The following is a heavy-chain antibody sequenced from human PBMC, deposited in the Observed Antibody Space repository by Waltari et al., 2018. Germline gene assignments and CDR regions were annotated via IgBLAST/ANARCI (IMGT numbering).Heavy chain of an antibody. D-gene: IGHD2-2*01. Sequence: QVQLVQSGAEVKKPGASVKVSCKASGYTFTSYGISWVRQAPGQGLEWMGWISAYNGNTNYAQKLQGRVTMTTDTSTSTAYMELRSLRSDDTAVYYCASSDIVVVPAATDYYYYGMDVWGQGTTVTVSS. CDR3: ASSDIVVVPAATDYYYYGMDV. V-gene: IGHV1-18*01. CDR1: GYTFTSYG. CDR2: ISAYNGNT. J-gene: IGHJ6*02.